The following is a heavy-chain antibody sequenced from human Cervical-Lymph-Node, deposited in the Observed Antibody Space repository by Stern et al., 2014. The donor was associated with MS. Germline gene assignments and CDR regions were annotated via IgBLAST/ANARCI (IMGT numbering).Heavy chain of an antibody. V-gene: IGHV4-30-2*01. D-gene: IGHD2-21*01. CDR1: GGSISSGGSS. Sequence: VQLLESGSGQAKPSQTLSLTCAVSGGSISSGGSSWNWIRQPPGKGLEWIGFIYHSGSTYYNTSLKGRVFISVDTSKNQFALNLRSVTAADTAVYYCARGGVIYTQDRNGFDVWGQGTMVTVSS. CDR2: IYHSGST. J-gene: IGHJ3*01. CDR3: ARGGVIYTQDRNGFDV.